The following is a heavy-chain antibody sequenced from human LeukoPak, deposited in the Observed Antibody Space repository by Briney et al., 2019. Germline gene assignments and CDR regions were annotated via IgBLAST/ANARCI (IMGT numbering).Heavy chain of an antibody. J-gene: IGHJ4*02. V-gene: IGHV4-34*01. CDR3: ARGPYGSSWFVDY. CDR1: GGSFSGYY. D-gene: IGHD6-13*01. CDR2: IYHSGST. Sequence: PSETLSLTCAVYGGSFSGYYWSWIRQPPGKGLEWIGEIYHSGSTNYNPSLKSRVTISVDKSKNQFSLKLSSVTAADTAVYYCARGPYGSSWFVDYWGQGTLVTVSS.